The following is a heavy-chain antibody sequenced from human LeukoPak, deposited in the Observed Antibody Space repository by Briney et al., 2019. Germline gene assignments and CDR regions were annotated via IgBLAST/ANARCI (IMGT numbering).Heavy chain of an antibody. CDR3: AREPGYYDSSGYYSVLDY. J-gene: IGHJ4*02. Sequence: PGGSLRLSCAASGFTFSSYSMNWVRQAPGKGLEWVSSISSSSRYIYYADSVKGRFTISRDNAKNSLYLQMNSLRAEDTAVYYCAREPGYYDSSGYYSVLDYWGQGTLVTVSS. V-gene: IGHV3-21*01. CDR2: ISSSSRYI. CDR1: GFTFSSYS. D-gene: IGHD3-22*01.